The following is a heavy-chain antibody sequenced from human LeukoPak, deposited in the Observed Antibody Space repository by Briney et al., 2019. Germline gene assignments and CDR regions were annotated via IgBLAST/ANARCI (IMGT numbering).Heavy chain of an antibody. CDR2: IHYTGNT. Sequence: SETLSLTCTVSGASVRGYYWSWIRQPPGKGLEWIGYIHYTGNTDYNPSLTSRVTMSVGTSKNQFSLMLTSVTAADTAVYYCARGYGSGSYNNFNQWGQGLLVAVSS. CDR3: ARGYGSGSYNNFNQ. D-gene: IGHD3-10*01. CDR1: GASVRGYY. V-gene: IGHV4-59*02. J-gene: IGHJ4*02.